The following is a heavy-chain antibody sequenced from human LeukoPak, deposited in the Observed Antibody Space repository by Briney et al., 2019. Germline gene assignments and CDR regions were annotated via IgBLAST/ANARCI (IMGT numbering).Heavy chain of an antibody. Sequence: GGSLRLSCAASGFTFISCAMSWVRQAPGKGLEWVSSVSGSGDRAYYADSVKGRFTISRDNSKDTLYLQMSSLKSEDTAVYYCARVFEAGNWGGAFDIWGQGTMVTVSS. CDR2: VSGSGDRA. CDR1: GFTFISCA. V-gene: IGHV3-23*01. D-gene: IGHD7-27*01. CDR3: ARVFEAGNWGGAFDI. J-gene: IGHJ3*02.